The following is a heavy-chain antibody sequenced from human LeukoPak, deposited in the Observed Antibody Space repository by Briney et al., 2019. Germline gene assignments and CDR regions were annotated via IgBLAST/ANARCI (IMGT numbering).Heavy chain of an antibody. J-gene: IGHJ3*02. D-gene: IGHD2-15*01. Sequence: SVKVSCKASGFTFTSSAMQWVRQARGKRLEWIGWIVVGRGNTDYAQKFQERVTITRDMSTSTVYMEVSSLRSEDTAVYYCATDQSGGYFNDAFDIWGQGTMVSVSS. CDR1: GFTFTSSA. CDR2: IVVGRGNT. CDR3: ATDQSGGYFNDAFDI. V-gene: IGHV1-58*02.